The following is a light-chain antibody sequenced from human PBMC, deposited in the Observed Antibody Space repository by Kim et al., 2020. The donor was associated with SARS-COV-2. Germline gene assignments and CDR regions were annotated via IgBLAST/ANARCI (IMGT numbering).Light chain of an antibody. J-gene: IGKJ1*01. Sequence: DIQMTQSPSSLSASVGDRVTITCRASQDISNYLAWFQLKPGKAPKLLIYAASALQPGVSSRFSGSGSGTDFTLTVTSLQPEDVATYYCQKCDSAPWTFGQGTKVDIK. CDR2: AAS. CDR3: QKCDSAPWT. CDR1: QDISNY. V-gene: IGKV1-27*01.